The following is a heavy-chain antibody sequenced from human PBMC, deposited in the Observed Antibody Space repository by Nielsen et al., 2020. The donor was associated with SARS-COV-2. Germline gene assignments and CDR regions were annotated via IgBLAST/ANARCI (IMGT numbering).Heavy chain of an antibody. CDR2: FDPEDGET. CDR3: AGFVSKLAPGDYNWFDP. J-gene: IGHJ5*02. CDR1: GYTLTELS. D-gene: IGHD6-13*01. V-gene: IGHV1-24*01. Sequence: ASVKVSCKVSGYTLTELSMHWVRQAPGKGLEGRGGFDPEDGETIYAQKFQGRVTMTEDTSTDTAYMELSSLRSEDTAVYYCAGFVSKLAPGDYNWFDPWGQGTLVTVSS.